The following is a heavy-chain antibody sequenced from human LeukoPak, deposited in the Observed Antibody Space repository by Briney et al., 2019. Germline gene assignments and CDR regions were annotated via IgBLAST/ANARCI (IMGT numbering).Heavy chain of an antibody. CDR1: GFTFSSYS. Sequence: GGSLRLSCAASGFTFSSYSMSWVRQAPGKGLEWVANIKKDGSEKYYVDSVKGRFTISRDNAKNSLYLQMNSLGAEDTAVYYCAIPGGSSANWFDPWGQGTQVTVSS. D-gene: IGHD6-13*01. CDR2: IKKDGSEK. V-gene: IGHV3-7*01. J-gene: IGHJ5*02. CDR3: AIPGGSSANWFDP.